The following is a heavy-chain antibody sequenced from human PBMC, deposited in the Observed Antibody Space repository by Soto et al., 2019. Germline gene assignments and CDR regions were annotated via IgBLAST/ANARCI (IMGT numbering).Heavy chain of an antibody. D-gene: IGHD3-10*02. Sequence: ASVKVSFKASGYTFTGYYIHWVRQAPGQGLEWMAWINPNSGGTNYAQKFQGRVTVTRDTSISTAYMELSSLRSDDTAVYYCARGRKLGATDTAMLEDMWGQGTMVTVSS. V-gene: IGHV1-2*02. CDR1: GYTFTGYY. J-gene: IGHJ3*01. CDR2: INPNSGGT. CDR3: ARGRKLGATDTAMLEDM.